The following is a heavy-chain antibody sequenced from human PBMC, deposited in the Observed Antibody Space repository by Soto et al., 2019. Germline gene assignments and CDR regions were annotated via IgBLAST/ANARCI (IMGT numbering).Heavy chain of an antibody. CDR1: GFTFSSYA. CDR2: ISAGGDST. Sequence: PGGSLRLSCAASGFTFSSYAMSWVRQAPGKGLEWVSSISAGGDSTYYADSVKGRFTTTRDNSKNTLYLQMNSLRAADTAVYYCAKDHGYAGGWHTPYYFDSWGQGTLVTVSS. D-gene: IGHD6-19*01. CDR3: AKDHGYAGGWHTPYYFDS. J-gene: IGHJ4*02. V-gene: IGHV3-23*01.